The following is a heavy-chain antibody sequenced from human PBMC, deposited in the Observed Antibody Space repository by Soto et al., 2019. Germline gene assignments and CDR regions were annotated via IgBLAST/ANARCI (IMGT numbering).Heavy chain of an antibody. CDR1: GASINSPHW. Sequence: QVQLQESGPGLVKPSGTLSLSCTVSGASINSPHWWSWVRQSPGTGLEWIGEIYHSGRTNYKSSLKSRVTMSLDKSENQFFLNLNSVTAADTAVYYCARVRMGRGAAWYFDLWGRGTLVTVSS. CDR2: IYHSGRT. V-gene: IGHV4-4*02. CDR3: ARVRMGRGAAWYFDL. D-gene: IGHD3-10*01. J-gene: IGHJ2*01.